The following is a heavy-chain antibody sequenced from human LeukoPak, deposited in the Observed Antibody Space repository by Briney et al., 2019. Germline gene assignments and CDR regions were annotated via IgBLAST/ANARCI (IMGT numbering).Heavy chain of an antibody. CDR1: GFTFSGYW. V-gene: IGHV3-7*01. CDR2: IKHDGSEK. CDR3: ARVSRGYSYGCDY. J-gene: IGHJ4*02. Sequence: GGSLRLSCAASGFTFSGYWMTWVRQAPGKGLEWVANIKHDGSEKYYVDSVKGRFTISRDNAKTSLYLQMNSLRAEDTAVYYCARVSRGYSYGCDYWGQGTLVTVSS. D-gene: IGHD5-18*01.